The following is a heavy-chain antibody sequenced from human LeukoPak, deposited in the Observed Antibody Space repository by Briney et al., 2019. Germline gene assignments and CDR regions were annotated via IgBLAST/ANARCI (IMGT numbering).Heavy chain of an antibody. D-gene: IGHD3-10*01. V-gene: IGHV1-69*13. J-gene: IGHJ6*04. CDR3: ARDSGAAHGMDV. Sequence: SVKVSCKASGGTFCSYAISWVRQAPGQGLEWMGGIIPIFGTANYAQKFQGRVTITADESTSTAYMELSSLRSEDTAVYYCARDSGAAHGMDVWGKGTTVTVSS. CDR1: GGTFCSYA. CDR2: IIPIFGTA.